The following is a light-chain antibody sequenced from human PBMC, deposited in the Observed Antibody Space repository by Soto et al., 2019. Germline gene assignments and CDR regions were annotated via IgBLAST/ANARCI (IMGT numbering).Light chain of an antibody. V-gene: IGLV2-14*03. CDR2: DVS. CDR1: SSDIGTYNY. Sequence: QSVLTQPASVSGSPGQSITISCTGTSSDIGTYNYVSWYQQHTGKAPKLMIFDVSYRPSGVSNRFSGSKSDNTASLTISALQAEDEADYYGNSYTGTISRHVFVTMTKVTDL. J-gene: IGLJ1*01. CDR3: NSYTGTISRHV.